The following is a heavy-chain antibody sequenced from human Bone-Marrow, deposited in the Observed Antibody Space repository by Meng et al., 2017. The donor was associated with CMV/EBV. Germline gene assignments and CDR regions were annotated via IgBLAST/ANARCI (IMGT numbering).Heavy chain of an antibody. V-gene: IGHV3-33*06. CDR1: GFTFSSYG. CDR3: AKGRLYGGNSHFDN. Sequence: GESLKISCAASGFTFSSYGMHWVRQAPGKGLEWVAVIWYDGSNKYYADSVKGRFTISRDNSKNTLYLQMNSLRAEDTAVYYCAKGRLYGGNSHFDNWGQGTLVTVSS. D-gene: IGHD4-23*01. J-gene: IGHJ4*02. CDR2: IWYDGSNK.